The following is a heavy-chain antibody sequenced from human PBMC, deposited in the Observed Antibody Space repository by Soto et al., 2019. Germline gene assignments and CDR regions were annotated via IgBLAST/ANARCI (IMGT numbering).Heavy chain of an antibody. CDR2: ISAYKAHT. D-gene: IGHD2-2*01. V-gene: IGHV1-18*01. J-gene: IGHJ6*02. CDR3: AREDLVVVPSALRYYGMDV. Sequence: QVQLVQSGAEVRKPGASVKVSCKAPGYTFNSYGITWVRQAPGQGLEWMGWISAYKAHTNYAQKLQGRVTMTTDTSTSTAYMELRSLRSEDTAVYYCAREDLVVVPSALRYYGMDVWGQGTTVTVSS. CDR1: GYTFNSYG.